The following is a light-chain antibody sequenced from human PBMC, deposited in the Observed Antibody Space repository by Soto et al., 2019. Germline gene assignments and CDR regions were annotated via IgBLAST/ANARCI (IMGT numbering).Light chain of an antibody. V-gene: IGKV1-5*03. CDR2: KAS. CDR3: QQYVSSST. CDR1: QSVLTS. Sequence: DKQMTKSPSTLSAYEGDRVTITCRASQSVLTSLACYQPKAGKAPKFLVYKASNLPSGVPSRFSGSGSGTEFTLTIFSLQPDDFAVYYCQQYVSSSTFGQVTNVDIK. J-gene: IGKJ1*01.